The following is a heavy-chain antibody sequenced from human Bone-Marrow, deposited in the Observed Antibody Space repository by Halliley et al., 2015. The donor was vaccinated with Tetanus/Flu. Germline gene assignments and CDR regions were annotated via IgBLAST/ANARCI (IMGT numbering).Heavy chain of an antibody. Sequence: SLRLSCAASGFTFRNYWKNWVRQAPGKGLEWVANIKEDGSETYYVDSVKGRFTISRDNAKNSLSLQMNSLRVEDTAVYYCTGGPETDYWGQGTLVTVSS. CDR3: TGGPETDY. CDR1: GFTFRNYW. J-gene: IGHJ4*02. V-gene: IGHV3-7*03. CDR2: IKEDGSET.